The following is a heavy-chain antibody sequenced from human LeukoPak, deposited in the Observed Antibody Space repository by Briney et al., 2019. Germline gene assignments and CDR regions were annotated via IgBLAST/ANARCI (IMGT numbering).Heavy chain of an antibody. V-gene: IGHV3-15*01. CDR2: IKSKTDGGTT. Sequence: GGSLRLSCAASGFTFSNAWMSWVRQAPGKGLEWVGRIKSKTDGGTTDYAAPVKDRFTISRDDSKNTLYLQMNSLKTEDTAVYYCTIPITMVRGVITPADYFDYWGQGTLVTVSS. D-gene: IGHD3-10*01. J-gene: IGHJ4*02. CDR1: GFTFSNAW. CDR3: TIPITMVRGVITPADYFDY.